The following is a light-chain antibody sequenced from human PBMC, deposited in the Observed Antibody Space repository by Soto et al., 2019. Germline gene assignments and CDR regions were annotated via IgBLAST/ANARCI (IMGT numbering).Light chain of an antibody. Sequence: QSAPTQPRSVSGSPGQSVTISCTGTSSDVGGYNSVSWYQQHPGKAPKLIIHDVTERPSGVPDRFSGSKSGNTASLTISGLQAEDEADYYCCSYAGTPYVFGTGTKVTVL. CDR3: CSYAGTPYV. CDR1: SSDVGGYNS. J-gene: IGLJ1*01. CDR2: DVT. V-gene: IGLV2-11*01.